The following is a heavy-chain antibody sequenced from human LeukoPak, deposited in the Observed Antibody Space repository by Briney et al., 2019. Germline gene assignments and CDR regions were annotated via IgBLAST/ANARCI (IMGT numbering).Heavy chain of an antibody. CDR1: GGSISSSSYY. CDR2: IYYSGST. J-gene: IGHJ5*02. V-gene: IGHV4-39*07. CDR3: ARGENGYVWGSFRA. D-gene: IGHD3-16*02. Sequence: SETLSLTCTVSGGSISSSSYYWGWLRQPPGKGLEWIGNIYYSGSTYYNPSLESRVTMSLDTSKNQLSLKLSSVTAADTAVYYCARGENGYVWGSFRAWGQGTLVTVSS.